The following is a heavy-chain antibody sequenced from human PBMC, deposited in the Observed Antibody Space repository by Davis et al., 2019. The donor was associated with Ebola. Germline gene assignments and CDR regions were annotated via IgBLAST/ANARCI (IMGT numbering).Heavy chain of an antibody. Sequence: SVKVSCKASEGTFSSYAISWVRQAPGQGLEWMGGIIPIFGTANYAQKFQGSVTITADKSTRTAYMELGSLRSEDTAVYYCARSRDSSGYYYDYYGMDVWGQGTTVTVSS. V-gene: IGHV1-69*06. D-gene: IGHD3-22*01. CDR1: EGTFSSYA. CDR2: IIPIFGTA. J-gene: IGHJ6*02. CDR3: ARSRDSSGYYYDYYGMDV.